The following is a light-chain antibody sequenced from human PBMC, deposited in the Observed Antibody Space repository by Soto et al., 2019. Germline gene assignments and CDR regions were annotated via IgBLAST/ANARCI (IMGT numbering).Light chain of an antibody. Sequence: DIQMTQSPSTLSASVGDRVTITCRASQRVSTWLAWYPQKPGKAPKLMIHKAATLENGVPSRCSGSCSRTDCTLTIGSLEPDDAGAYFCHQYHIYPVTFGGGTKVEIK. J-gene: IGKJ4*01. CDR1: QRVSTW. V-gene: IGKV1-5*03. CDR3: HQYHIYPVT. CDR2: KAA.